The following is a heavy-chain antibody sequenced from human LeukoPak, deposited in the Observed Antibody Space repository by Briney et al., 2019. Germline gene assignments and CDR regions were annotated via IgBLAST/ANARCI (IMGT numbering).Heavy chain of an antibody. J-gene: IGHJ4*02. CDR2: ISAYNGNT. CDR1: GYTFTSYG. D-gene: IGHD1-26*01. CDR3: ARARKLVGASGSDY. V-gene: IGHV1-18*01. Sequence: GASVKVSCKASGYTFTSYGISWVRQAPGQGLEWMGWISAYNGNTNYAQKLQGRVTMTTDTSTSTAYMELRSLRSDDTAVYYCARARKLVGASGSDYWGQGTLVTISS.